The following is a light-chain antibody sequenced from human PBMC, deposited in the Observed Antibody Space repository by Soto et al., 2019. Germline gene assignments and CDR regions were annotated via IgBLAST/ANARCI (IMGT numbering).Light chain of an antibody. CDR2: ATS. CDR1: QSVGNN. V-gene: IGKV3-15*01. J-gene: IGKJ4*01. CDR3: QQYGDWPLT. Sequence: DIVVTQSPATLSVSPGERATLSCRASQSVGNNFAWYQQKPGQAPRLLIFATSTRATGVPARFSGSGSGTEFTLTISSLQSEDFAVYYCQQYGDWPLTFGGGAKVEIE.